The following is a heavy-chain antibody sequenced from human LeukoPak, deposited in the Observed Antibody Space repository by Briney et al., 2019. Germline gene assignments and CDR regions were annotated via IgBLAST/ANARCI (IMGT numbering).Heavy chain of an antibody. CDR3: AREGVVAATPPNDYYYYYMDV. D-gene: IGHD2-15*01. Sequence: ASVKVSCKASGYTFTSYAMNWVRQAPGQGLEWMGWINTNTGNPTYAQGFTGRFVFSLDTSVSTAYLQISSLKAEDTAVYYCAREGVVAATPPNDYYYYYMDVWGKGTTVTVSS. V-gene: IGHV7-4-1*02. CDR1: GYTFTSYA. CDR2: INTNTGNP. J-gene: IGHJ6*03.